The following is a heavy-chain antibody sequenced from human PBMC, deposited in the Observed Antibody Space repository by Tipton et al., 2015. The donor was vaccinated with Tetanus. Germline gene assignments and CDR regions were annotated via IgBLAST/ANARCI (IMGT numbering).Heavy chain of an antibody. CDR1: GGSVSNGSYY. CDR2: ISPSGNT. D-gene: IGHD6-19*01. CDR3: ARGSGWADF. V-gene: IGHV4-39*07. Sequence: TLSLTCTVSGGSVSNGSYYWNWIRQPPGKGLEWIGEISPSGNTNYNPSLKSRVTISADTSRNQFSLTLSSVTAADTAVYYCARGSGWADFWGQGTQVTVSS. J-gene: IGHJ4*02.